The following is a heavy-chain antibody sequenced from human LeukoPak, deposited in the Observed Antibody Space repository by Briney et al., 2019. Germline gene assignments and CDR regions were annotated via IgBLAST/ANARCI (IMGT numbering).Heavy chain of an antibody. D-gene: IGHD6-6*01. J-gene: IGHJ4*02. CDR3: AKWKYSISGIGDY. CDR2: ISGSGDNT. CDR1: GFTFSSYA. Sequence: GGSLRLSCAASGFTFSSYAMSWVRQVPGKGLEWVSVISGSGDNTYYAVSVKGRFTISRDNSKNMLYLQMNSLRAEDTAVYYCAKWKYSISGIGDYWGQGTLVTVSS. V-gene: IGHV3-23*01.